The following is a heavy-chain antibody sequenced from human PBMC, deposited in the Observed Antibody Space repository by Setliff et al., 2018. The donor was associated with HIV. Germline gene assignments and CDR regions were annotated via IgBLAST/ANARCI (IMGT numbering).Heavy chain of an antibody. CDR3: VRTGSSSWWGIHYYYYMDV. J-gene: IGHJ6*04. D-gene: IGHD3-16*01. V-gene: IGHV4-39*01. CDR1: GVSMSSSDYF. CDR2: IYSDGSS. Sequence: SETLSLTCSVFGVSMSSSDYFWGWIRQPPGKGLEWIGSIYSDGSSHYSPSLKSRLTVSIDTSKRQFSMKLGSVTAADTAVYYCVRTGSSSWWGIHYYYYMDVWGKGTSVTVSS.